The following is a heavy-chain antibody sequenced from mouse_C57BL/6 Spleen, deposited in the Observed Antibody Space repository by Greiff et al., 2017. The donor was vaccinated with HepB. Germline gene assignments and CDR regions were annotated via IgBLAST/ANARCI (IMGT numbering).Heavy chain of an antibody. CDR2: INPGSGGT. D-gene: IGHD1-1*01. CDR1: GYAFTNYL. V-gene: IGHV1-54*01. CDR3: ARSTVVAEDY. J-gene: IGHJ2*01. Sequence: QVQLQQSGAELVRPGTSVKVSRKASGYAFTNYLIEWVKQRPGQGLEWIGVINPGSGGTNYNEKFKGKATLTADKSSSTAYMQLSSLTSEDSAVYFCARSTVVAEDYWGQGTTLTVSS.